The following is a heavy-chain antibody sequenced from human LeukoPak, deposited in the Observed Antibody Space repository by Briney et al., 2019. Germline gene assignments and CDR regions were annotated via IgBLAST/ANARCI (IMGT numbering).Heavy chain of an antibody. Sequence: ASVKVSCKASGYTFTSYGISWVRQAPGQGLEWMGWISAYNGNTNYAQKLQGRVTMTTDTSTSTAYMELRSLRSDDTAVYYCARGRSYDILTGYRLNWFDPWGQGTLVTVSS. CDR2: ISAYNGNT. CDR1: GYTFTSYG. J-gene: IGHJ5*02. V-gene: IGHV1-18*01. D-gene: IGHD3-9*01. CDR3: ARGRSYDILTGYRLNWFDP.